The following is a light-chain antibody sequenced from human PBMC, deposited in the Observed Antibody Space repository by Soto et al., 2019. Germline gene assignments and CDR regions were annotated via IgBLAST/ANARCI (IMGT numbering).Light chain of an antibody. CDR1: QSVDSD. Sequence: VVTQSPVTLSVSPGERVTLSCRASQSVDSDVAWFQHKPGQAPRLLIYGASTRAAGIPARFSGSGYETDFTFTISGLEPEDSATYFCQQYNNWVRRTFGQGIKLEIK. CDR2: GAS. J-gene: IGKJ2*01. V-gene: IGKV3-15*01. CDR3: QQYNNWVRRT.